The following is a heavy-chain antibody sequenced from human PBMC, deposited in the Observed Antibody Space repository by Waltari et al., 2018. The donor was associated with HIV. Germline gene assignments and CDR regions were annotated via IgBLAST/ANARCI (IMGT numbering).Heavy chain of an antibody. CDR3: ARGDGGFYLNDYFDP. CDR2: FSNAGTF. Sequence: QVQRQQWGGGLLKPSETLSLNCAGYGKALKNYHWTWFRQAPGKGLEWIGVFSNAGTFIYSPSLTSRVTMSLDTSKSQFSLKMKSMTAADTAIYYCARGDGGFYLNDYFDPWGQGTLVTVSS. CDR1: GKALKNYH. V-gene: IGHV4-34*01. D-gene: IGHD1-1*01. J-gene: IGHJ5*02.